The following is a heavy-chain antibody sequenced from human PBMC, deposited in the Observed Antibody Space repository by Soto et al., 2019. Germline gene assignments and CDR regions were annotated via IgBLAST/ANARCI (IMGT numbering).Heavy chain of an antibody. CDR1: GFTFSDHY. CDR3: ALLGTAV. V-gene: IGHV3-72*01. CDR2: TRNKANSYTT. J-gene: IGHJ4*02. D-gene: IGHD1-1*01. Sequence: EVQLVESGGGLVQPGGSLRLSCAASGFTFSDHYMDWVRQAPGKGLEWVGRTRNKANSYTTEYAASVKGRFTISRDDSKSSLYLQMNSLKTEDTAVYYCALLGTAVWGQGTLVTVSS.